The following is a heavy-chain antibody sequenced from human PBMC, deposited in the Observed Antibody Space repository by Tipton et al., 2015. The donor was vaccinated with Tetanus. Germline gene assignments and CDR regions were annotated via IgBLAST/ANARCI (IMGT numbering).Heavy chain of an antibody. CDR2: IYYSGST. V-gene: IGHV4-31*03. CDR3: ARGPSRYQLLESRSLGNFDY. Sequence: TLSLTCTVSGGSISSGGYYWSWIRQHPGKGLEWIGYIYYSGSTYYNPSLKSRVTISVDTSKNQFSLKLSSVTAADTAVYYCARGPSRYQLLESRSLGNFDYWGQGTLVTVSS. J-gene: IGHJ4*02. CDR1: GGSISSGGYY. D-gene: IGHD2-2*01.